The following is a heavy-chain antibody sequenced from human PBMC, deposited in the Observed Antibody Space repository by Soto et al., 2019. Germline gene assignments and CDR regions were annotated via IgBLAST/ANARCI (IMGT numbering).Heavy chain of an antibody. D-gene: IGHD2-2*01. CDR3: PRVPDY. J-gene: IGHJ4*02. CDR1: GGSISSGGYS. V-gene: IGHV4-30-2*01. Sequence: SETLSLTCAVSGGSISSGGYSWSWIRQPPGKGLEWIGYMYHSGSTYYNPSLKSRVTISIDRSKNQFSLKLSSVTAADTAVYYRPRVPDYWGPGSLVTLSS. CDR2: MYHSGST.